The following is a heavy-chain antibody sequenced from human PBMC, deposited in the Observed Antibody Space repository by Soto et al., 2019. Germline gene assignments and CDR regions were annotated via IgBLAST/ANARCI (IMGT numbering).Heavy chain of an antibody. V-gene: IGHV3-15*01. D-gene: IGHD2-2*01. Sequence: GGSLRLSCAASGFTFSNVWLSWVRQGPGKGLEWLGRIKSRTENETTDYASPARGGFIIPRDDSKNMLYLQLNSLKSEDTGVYYGVTVLPHANGWFDYWGQGTPVTVSS. J-gene: IGHJ4*02. CDR1: GFTFSNVW. CDR2: IKSRTENETT. CDR3: VTVLPHANGWFDY.